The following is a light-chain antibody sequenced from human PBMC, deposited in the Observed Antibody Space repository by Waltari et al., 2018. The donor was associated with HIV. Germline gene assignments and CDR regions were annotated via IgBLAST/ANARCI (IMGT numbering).Light chain of an antibody. V-gene: IGLV2-14*01. Sequence: QSALTQPASVSGSPGQSITISCTGTSSDVGGYNYVPWYQQHPDKAPKLMIYEVSNRPSGVSNRFSGSKSGNTASLTISGLQAEDEADYYCSSYTSSSTLRVFGGGTKLTVL. CDR1: SSDVGGYNY. J-gene: IGLJ3*02. CDR2: EVS. CDR3: SSYTSSSTLRV.